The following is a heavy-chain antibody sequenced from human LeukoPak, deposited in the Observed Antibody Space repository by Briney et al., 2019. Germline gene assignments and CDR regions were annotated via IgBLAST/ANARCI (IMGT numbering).Heavy chain of an antibody. V-gene: IGHV5-51*01. D-gene: IGHD3-10*01. Sequence: GEPLKISCKGSGYSFTNYWIGWVRQMPGKGLEWMGIMYPGDSDTRYSPSFQGQITISADKSISTTYLQWSSLKASDTAIYYCAASTYGSGSYVAFDSWGQGTLASVSS. CDR3: AASTYGSGSYVAFDS. J-gene: IGHJ4*02. CDR1: GYSFTNYW. CDR2: MYPGDSDT.